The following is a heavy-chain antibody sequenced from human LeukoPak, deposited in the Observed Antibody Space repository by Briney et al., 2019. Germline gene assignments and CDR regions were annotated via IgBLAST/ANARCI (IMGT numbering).Heavy chain of an antibody. D-gene: IGHD3-16*01. V-gene: IGHV4-38-2*02. J-gene: IGHJ6*03. CDR3: ARRPDWGYDYYMDV. CDR1: GYSIGSGYF. CDR2: VYSSGTT. Sequence: PSETLSLTCNVSGYSIGSGYFWGWIRQPPGKGLEWIGGVYSSGTTYYNPSLESRLTISLKTSKNQFSLKLRPVTAADTAVYYCARRPDWGYDYYMDVWGKGTTVTVSS.